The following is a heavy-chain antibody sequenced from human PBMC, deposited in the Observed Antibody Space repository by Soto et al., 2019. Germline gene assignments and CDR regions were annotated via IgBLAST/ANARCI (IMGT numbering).Heavy chain of an antibody. Sequence: SETLSLTCAVSGVSIHNSHSFWGWIRQPPGKGLEFIGSVYYSGGANYNPSLKSRVTVSIDTSNNQFPLRVNSVTAADTAVYYCGRVVEGATRHTDFDSWGQGILVTVSS. J-gene: IGHJ5*01. CDR3: GRVVEGATRHTDFDS. CDR2: VYYSGGA. V-gene: IGHV4-39*01. CDR1: GVSIHNSHSF. D-gene: IGHD2-15*01.